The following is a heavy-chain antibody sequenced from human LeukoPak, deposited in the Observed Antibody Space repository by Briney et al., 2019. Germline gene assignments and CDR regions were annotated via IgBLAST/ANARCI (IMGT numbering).Heavy chain of an antibody. J-gene: IGHJ4*02. V-gene: IGHV3-64*01. D-gene: IGHD1-26*01. CDR1: GFTFSSYA. CDR3: ARSSGSYIGDVDY. Sequence: GGSLRLSCAASGFTFSSYAMHWVRQAPGKGLEYVSAISSNGGSTYYANSVKGRFTISRDNSKNTLYLQMGSLRAEDMAVYYYARSSGSYIGDVDYWGQGTLVTVSS. CDR2: ISSNGGST.